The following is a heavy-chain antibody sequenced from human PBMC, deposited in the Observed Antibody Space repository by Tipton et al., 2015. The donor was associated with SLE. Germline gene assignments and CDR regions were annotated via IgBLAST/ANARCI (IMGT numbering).Heavy chain of an antibody. D-gene: IGHD3-22*01. CDR3: ARGHYYDSSGYPGAFDI. CDR1: GGSISSHY. CDR2: IYYSGST. V-gene: IGHV4-59*11. Sequence: TLSLTCTVSGGSISSHYWSWMRQPPGKGLEWIGYIYYSGSTNYNPSLKSRVTISVGTSKNQFSLKLSSVTAADTAVYYCARGHYYDSSGYPGAFDIWGQGTMVTVSS. J-gene: IGHJ3*02.